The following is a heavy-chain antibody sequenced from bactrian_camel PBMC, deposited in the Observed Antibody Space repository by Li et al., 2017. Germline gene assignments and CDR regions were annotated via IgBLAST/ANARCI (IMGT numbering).Heavy chain of an antibody. CDR1: GFTFSEYY. CDR2: VYNDAKNT. Sequence: VQLVESGGGLVQPGGSLRLSCAASGFTFSEYYMNWVRQAPGKGLEWVSSVYNDAKNTYYVHSSVKGRFTISRDNAIHTCYLQMDNLEPEDTALYYCATDFVFVFPRYNNDYCSDRQGTQVTVS. J-gene: IGHJ4*01. V-gene: IGHV3-2*01. D-gene: IGHD3*01.